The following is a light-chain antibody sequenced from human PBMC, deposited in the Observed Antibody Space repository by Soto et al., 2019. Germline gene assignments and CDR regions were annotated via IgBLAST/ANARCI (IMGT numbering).Light chain of an antibody. CDR2: GAS. CDR3: QQYNNWPPLT. CDR1: QSVRSN. V-gene: IGKV3-15*01. J-gene: IGKJ4*01. Sequence: EIVMTQSPATLSVSPGERATLSCRASQSVRSNLAWYQQKPGQAPRLLIYGASTRATGIPARFSGSGSGTEFTLTISSLQSEDFAVYYCQQYNNWPPLTFGGGTKAEIK.